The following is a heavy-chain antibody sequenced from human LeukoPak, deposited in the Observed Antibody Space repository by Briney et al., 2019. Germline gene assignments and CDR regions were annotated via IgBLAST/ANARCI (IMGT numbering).Heavy chain of an antibody. CDR1: GFTFDDYG. J-gene: IGHJ6*03. V-gene: IGHV3-20*04. CDR2: INWNGGST. D-gene: IGHD3-3*01. Sequence: GGSLRLSCAASGFTFDDYGMGWVRQAPGKGLEWVSGINWNGGSTGYADSVKGRFTISRDNAKNSLYLQMNSLRAEDTALYYCARDSIFGVVINYMDVWGKGTTVTVSS. CDR3: ARDSIFGVVINYMDV.